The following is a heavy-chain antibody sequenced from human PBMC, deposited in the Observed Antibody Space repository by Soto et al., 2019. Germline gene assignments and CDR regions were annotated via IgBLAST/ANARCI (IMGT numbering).Heavy chain of an antibody. CDR2: ISSSGSTI. CDR3: ARDPVNYYDSSGPI. CDR1: GFTFSSYE. D-gene: IGHD3-22*01. V-gene: IGHV3-48*03. Sequence: GGSLRLSCAASGFTFSSYEMNWVRQAPGKGLEWVSYISSSGSTIYYADSVKGRFTISRDNAKNSLYLQMNSLRAEDTAVYYCARDPVNYYDSSGPIWGQGTMVTVSS. J-gene: IGHJ3*02.